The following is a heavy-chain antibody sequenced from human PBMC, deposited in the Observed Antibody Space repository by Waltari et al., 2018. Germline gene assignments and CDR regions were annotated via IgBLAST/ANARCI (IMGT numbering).Heavy chain of an antibody. CDR3: ARGAPYGGNSDVVDY. J-gene: IGHJ4*02. CDR2: ISAYNGNT. Sequence: QVQLVQSGAEVKKPGASVKVSCKASGYTFTSYGISWVRQAPGQGLEWMGWISAYNGNTNYATKLQGRVTRTTETSTSTAYMELRGLRSDDAAVYYCARGAPYGGNSDVVDYWGQGTLVTVSS. CDR1: GYTFTSYG. V-gene: IGHV1-18*01. D-gene: IGHD2-21*02.